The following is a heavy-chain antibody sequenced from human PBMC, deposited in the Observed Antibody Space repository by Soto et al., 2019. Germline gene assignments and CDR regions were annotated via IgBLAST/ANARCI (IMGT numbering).Heavy chain of an antibody. CDR3: ARREQWLENFDY. D-gene: IGHD6-19*01. J-gene: IGHJ4*02. Sequence: QVQRVQSGAELKKPGASGKVACKTAGYTFTGYYIHWTRQAPGQGLEWMGWINPNSGDTNYSQDCQGRVTMTSDTSFTTAYVELTRLRSDDPAVYYCARREQWLENFDYWGQGTLVTVSS. CDR1: GYTFTGYY. V-gene: IGHV1-2*02. CDR2: INPNSGDT.